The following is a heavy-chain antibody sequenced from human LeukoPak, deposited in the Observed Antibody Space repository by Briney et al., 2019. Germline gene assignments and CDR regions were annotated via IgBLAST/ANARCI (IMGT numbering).Heavy chain of an antibody. D-gene: IGHD1-26*01. V-gene: IGHV3-30*18. CDR1: GFTFSSYG. Sequence: GRSLRLSCAAFGFTFSSYGMHWVRQAPGKGLEWVAVISYDGSNKYYADSVKGRFTISRDNSKNTLYLQMNSLRAEDTAVYYCAKVGGSYYVPLDYWGQGTLVTVSS. J-gene: IGHJ4*02. CDR3: AKVGGSYYVPLDY. CDR2: ISYDGSNK.